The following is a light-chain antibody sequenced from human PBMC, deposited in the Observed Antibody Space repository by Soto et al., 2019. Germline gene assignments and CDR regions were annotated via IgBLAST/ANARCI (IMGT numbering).Light chain of an antibody. V-gene: IGLV2-14*01. J-gene: IGLJ1*01. CDR3: SSYTTRRTYV. CDR1: SSDVGGYNY. CDR2: EVT. Sequence: QSVLTQPASVSGSPGQSITISCTGTSSDVGGYNYVSWYQQHPGKAPKVMIYEVTNRPSGVSNRFSGSKSGSTASLTISGLQAEDEADYYCSSYTTRRTYVFGTGTKLTVL.